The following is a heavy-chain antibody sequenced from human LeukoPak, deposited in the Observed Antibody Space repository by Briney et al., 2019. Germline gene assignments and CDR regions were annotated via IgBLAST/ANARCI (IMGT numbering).Heavy chain of an antibody. D-gene: IGHD6-13*01. J-gene: IGHJ6*04. V-gene: IGHV4-38-2*02. CDR1: GYSISNDYD. Sequence: SETMSLTCAVSGYSISNDYDWGCIRLPPGKGLEWIGSIYHSGSTYYNPSLKSRLTISVDTSKNQFSLKVTSVTAADTAVYYCARDVAAAATRKENYYGLDVWGKGTTVTVSS. CDR3: ARDVAAAATRKENYYGLDV. CDR2: IYHSGST.